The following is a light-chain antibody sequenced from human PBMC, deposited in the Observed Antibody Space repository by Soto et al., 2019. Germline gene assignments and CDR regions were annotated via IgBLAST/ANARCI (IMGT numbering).Light chain of an antibody. CDR1: SSNIGSNT. CDR3: AAWDDSLNGWV. V-gene: IGLV1-44*01. Sequence: QSVLTQPPSASGTPGQRVTISCSGSSSNIGSNTVNWYQQLPGTAPKLLIYSNNQRPSGVADRFSGSKSGTSASLDISGLQSEDEDDYYCAAWDDSLNGWVFGGGTKVTVL. CDR2: SNN. J-gene: IGLJ3*02.